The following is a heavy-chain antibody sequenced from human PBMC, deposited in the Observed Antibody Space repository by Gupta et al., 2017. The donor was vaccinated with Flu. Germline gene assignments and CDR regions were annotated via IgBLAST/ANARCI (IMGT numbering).Heavy chain of an antibody. D-gene: IGHD5-18*01. J-gene: IGHJ3*02. CDR2: IYTDSTT. Sequence: EVQMVESGGGLIQPGGSLRLSCAASGFTVGSNYMSWVRQAPGKGLEWVSIIYTDSTTYYADSFKSRFTISKDNSKNTLYLQMNSLRADDTAVYYCARHWTQLWPGAFDIWGQGTMVTVSS. V-gene: IGHV3-53*01. CDR3: ARHWTQLWPGAFDI. CDR1: GFTVGSNY.